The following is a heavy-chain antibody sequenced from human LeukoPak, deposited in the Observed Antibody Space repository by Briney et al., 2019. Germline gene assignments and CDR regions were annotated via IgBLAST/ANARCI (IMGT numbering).Heavy chain of an antibody. D-gene: IGHD6-13*01. CDR3: ARVHSSTWAGSYFDY. Sequence: GGSLRLSCAASGFSFNFYWMSWVRQAPGKGLEWVANIKQDGSEKHYVDSVKGRFTISRDNAKNSLYLQMNSLRAEGTAVYYCARVHSSTWAGSYFDYWGQGTLVTVSS. CDR2: IKQDGSEK. J-gene: IGHJ4*02. V-gene: IGHV3-7*01. CDR1: GFSFNFYW.